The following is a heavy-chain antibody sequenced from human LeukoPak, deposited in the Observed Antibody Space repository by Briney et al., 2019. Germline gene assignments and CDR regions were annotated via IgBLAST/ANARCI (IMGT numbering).Heavy chain of an antibody. D-gene: IGHD6-19*01. V-gene: IGHV3-7*01. J-gene: IGHJ4*02. Sequence: PGGSLRLSCAASGFTFSNYWMSWVRQAPGKGLEWVANIKQDGSETYYVDSVKGRFIISRDNAKNSLYLQMNSLRGEDTAVYYCARELGKYRRILGRDSQWLAVSGFDNWGQGILVTVSS. CDR2: IKQDGSET. CDR3: ARELGKYRRILGRDSQWLAVSGFDN. CDR1: GFTFSNYW.